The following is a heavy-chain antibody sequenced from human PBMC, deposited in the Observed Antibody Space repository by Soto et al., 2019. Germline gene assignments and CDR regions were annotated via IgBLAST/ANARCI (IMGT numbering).Heavy chain of an antibody. CDR2: INSDGSST. J-gene: IGHJ6*02. D-gene: IGHD7-27*01. CDR1: GFTFSSYW. V-gene: IGHV3-74*01. CDR3: ARDHLGPYYYYGMDV. Sequence: PGGSLRLSCAASGFTFSSYWMHWVRQAPGKGLVWVSRINSDGSSTSYADSVKGRFTISRDNAKNTLYLQMNSLRAEDTAVYYCARDHLGPYYYYGMDVWGQGTTVTVSS.